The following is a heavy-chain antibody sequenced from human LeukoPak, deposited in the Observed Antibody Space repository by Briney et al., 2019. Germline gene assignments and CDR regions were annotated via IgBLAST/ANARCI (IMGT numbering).Heavy chain of an antibody. CDR3: APDLRGSAWSLDY. V-gene: IGHV3-23*01. D-gene: IGHD6-13*01. CDR2: ISDSGAIT. J-gene: IGHJ4*02. Sequence: GGSLRLYCAASGFIFSSYAMSWVRQAPGKGLAWVSFISDSGAITSYAGSVKGRFTMSRDNSKNTMSLQMNSLRTEDTAVYHCAPDLRGSAWSLDYWGQGTLVTVSS. CDR1: GFIFSSYA.